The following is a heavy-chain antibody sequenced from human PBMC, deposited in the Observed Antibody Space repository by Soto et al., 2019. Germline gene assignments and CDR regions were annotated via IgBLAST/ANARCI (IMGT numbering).Heavy chain of an antibody. CDR3: EYFTYYDFWSGLGSSRHYYGMDV. CDR1: GYTFTSYY. J-gene: IGHJ6*02. Sequence: ASVKVSCKASGYTFTSYYMHWVQQAPGQGLEWMGIINPSGGSTSYAQKLQGRVTMTRGTSTSTVYMELSSMRSENTAIYYSEYFTYYDFWSGLGSSRHYYGMDVWGQGTTVTAP. V-gene: IGHV1-46*01. D-gene: IGHD3-3*01. CDR2: INPSGGST.